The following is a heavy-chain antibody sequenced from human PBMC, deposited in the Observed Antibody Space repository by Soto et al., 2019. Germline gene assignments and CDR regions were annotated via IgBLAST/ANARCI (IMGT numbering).Heavy chain of an antibody. CDR3: ARAATVTPLLNYFDY. CDR1: GFTFSSYA. D-gene: IGHD4-17*01. V-gene: IGHV3-23*01. CDR2: ISGSGGDT. J-gene: IGHJ4*02. Sequence: PGGSLRLSCAASGFTFSSYAMTWVRQAPGKGLEWVSSISGSGGDTYYADSVKGRFTISRDISKNMLYLQMNSLRAEDTAVYYCARAATVTPLLNYFDYWGQGTLVTVSS.